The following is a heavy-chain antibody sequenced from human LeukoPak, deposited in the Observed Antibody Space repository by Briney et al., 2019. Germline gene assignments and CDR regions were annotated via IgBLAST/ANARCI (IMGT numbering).Heavy chain of an antibody. CDR2: INHDGSES. V-gene: IGHV3-7*01. J-gene: IGHJ6*04. D-gene: IGHD3-16*02. CDR1: EFEPTYFR. Sequence: GGSLRLSCVALEFEPTYFRMIWVRRAPGKGLEWVANINHDGSESFDLDSMRGRFTRSRDNDKKSLYLQMNSLRAEDTAVYYCATFVGTVSGSYTVPGGLLVWGKGTTVSVSS. CDR3: ATFVGTVSGSYTVPGGLLV.